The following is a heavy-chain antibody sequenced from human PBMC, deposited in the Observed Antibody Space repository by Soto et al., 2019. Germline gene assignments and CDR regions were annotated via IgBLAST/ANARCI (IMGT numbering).Heavy chain of an antibody. CDR3: ARGDFLESLVNRRYAFDI. D-gene: IGHD3-3*01. V-gene: IGHV1-8*01. CDR2: MNPNSGNT. J-gene: IGHJ3*02. CDR1: GYTFTSYD. Sequence: ASVKVSCKASGYTFTSYDINWVRQAPGQGLEWMGWMNPNSGNTGYAQKFQGRVTMTRNTSISTAYMELSSLRSEDTAVYYCARGDFLESLVNRRYAFDIWGQGTMVTVTS.